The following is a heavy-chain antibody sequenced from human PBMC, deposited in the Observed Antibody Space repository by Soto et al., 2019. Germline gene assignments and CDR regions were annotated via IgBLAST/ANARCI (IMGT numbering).Heavy chain of an antibody. Sequence: PGESLKISCKGSGYSFTNSWINWVRQMPGKGLEWMGRIDPRDSYANYSPSFQGHVTISADKSISTAYLQWSSLKASDTAMYYCTRQSETYYDSSGYYFDYWGQGTLGTV. CDR2: IDPRDSYA. V-gene: IGHV5-10-1*01. CDR1: GYSFTNSW. D-gene: IGHD3-22*01. CDR3: TRQSETYYDSSGYYFDY. J-gene: IGHJ4*02.